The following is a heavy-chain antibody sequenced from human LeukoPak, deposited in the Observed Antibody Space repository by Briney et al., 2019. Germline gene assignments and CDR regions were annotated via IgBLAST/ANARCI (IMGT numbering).Heavy chain of an antibody. V-gene: IGHV3-23*01. CDR3: ARDHNEGYGDYVLYNWFDP. D-gene: IGHD4-17*01. CDR2: ISGRADTT. CDR1: GFTFSNYA. Sequence: GGSLRLSCAASGFTFSNYAMSWVRQAPGKGLEWVSVISGRADTTSYADSVKGRFTISRDNAKNTLYLQMNSLRAEDTAVYYCARDHNEGYGDYVLYNWFDPWGQGTLVTVSS. J-gene: IGHJ5*02.